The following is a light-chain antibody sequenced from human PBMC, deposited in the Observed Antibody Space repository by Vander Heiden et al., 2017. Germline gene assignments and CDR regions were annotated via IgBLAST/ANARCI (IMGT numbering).Light chain of an antibody. CDR2: GNR. V-gene: IGLV1-40*01. J-gene: IGLJ2*01. Sequence: QSVLTQPLPASGAPGQRVAISCTGTGSNIGAGYDVPWYQPGPGTAPKLLLDGNRNRPSGVPDRFPGSKSGTSASLAITGLQAEDEADYYCQSYDSSLSAPVFGGGTKLTVL. CDR1: GSNIGAGYD. CDR3: QSYDSSLSAPV.